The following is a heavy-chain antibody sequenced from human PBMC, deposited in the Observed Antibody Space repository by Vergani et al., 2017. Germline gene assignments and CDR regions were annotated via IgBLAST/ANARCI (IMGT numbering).Heavy chain of an antibody. CDR1: GGSISSYY. D-gene: IGHD5-18*01. Sequence: QVQLQESGPGLVKPSETLSLTCTVSGGSISSYYWRWIRQPPGKGLEWIGYIYYSGSTNYNPSLKSRVTISVDTSKNQFSLKLSSVTAADTAVYYCARDRSSGYSCGYGLALGGMDVWGQGTTVTVSS. CDR2: IYYSGST. V-gene: IGHV4-59*01. CDR3: ARDRSSGYSCGYGLALGGMDV. J-gene: IGHJ6*02.